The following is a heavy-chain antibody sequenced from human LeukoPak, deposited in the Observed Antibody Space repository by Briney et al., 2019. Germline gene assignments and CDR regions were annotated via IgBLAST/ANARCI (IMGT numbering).Heavy chain of an antibody. CDR2: IYVTGT. CDR3: ARHIGGGIEDMDV. V-gene: IGHV4-59*08. CDR1: GGSIGTYY. D-gene: IGHD3-16*02. Sequence: PSETLSLTCTVSGGSIGTYYWSWVRQSPGTGLEWIGYIYVTGTRYNPYLRSRVTISVDRSRNQFFLKMTSVTAADTAVYYCARHIGGGIEDMDVWGRGTKVTVSS. J-gene: IGHJ6*03.